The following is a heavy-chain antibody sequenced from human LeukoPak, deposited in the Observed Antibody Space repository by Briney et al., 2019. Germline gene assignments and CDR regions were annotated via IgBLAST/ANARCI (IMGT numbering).Heavy chain of an antibody. CDR1: AFTFSIYS. CDR3: ARERYSRSSYDAFDM. J-gene: IGHJ3*02. D-gene: IGHD6-6*01. CDR2: ISSSSSYI. V-gene: IGHV3-21*01. Sequence: GGSLRLSCAASAFTFSIYSMNWVRQAPGKGLESVSSISSSSSYIYYADSVKGRFTISRDNAKNSLSLQMSSLRAEDTAVYYCARERYSRSSYDAFDMWGQGTMVTVSS.